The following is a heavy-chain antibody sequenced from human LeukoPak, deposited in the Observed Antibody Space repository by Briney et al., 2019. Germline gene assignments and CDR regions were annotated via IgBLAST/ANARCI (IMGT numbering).Heavy chain of an antibody. V-gene: IGHV4-39*07. CDR1: GGSISSSSYY. CDR3: ARVYDYVWGSPIDY. D-gene: IGHD3-16*01. Sequence: PSETLSLTCTVSGGSISSSSYYWGWIRQPPGTGLEWIGSIYYSGSTYYNPSLKSRVTISVDTSKNQFSLKLSSVTAADTAVYYCARVYDYVWGSPIDYWGQGTLVTVSS. CDR2: IYYSGST. J-gene: IGHJ4*02.